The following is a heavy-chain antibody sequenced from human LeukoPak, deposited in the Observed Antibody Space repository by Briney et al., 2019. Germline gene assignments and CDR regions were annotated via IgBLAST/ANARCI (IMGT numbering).Heavy chain of an antibody. D-gene: IGHD3-9*01. J-gene: IGHJ5*02. CDR2: ISPKSGRG. CDR1: GYTFSNYA. V-gene: IGHV1-18*04. CDR3: ARDVVTDYYWWFDP. Sequence: ASVKVSCMASGYTFSNYAISWVRQAPGQGLEWMGWISPKSGRGSYANNFQGRVTMTTDTSTSTVYMELTSLTSDDTAVYYCARDVVTDYYWWFDPWGQGTLVTVSS.